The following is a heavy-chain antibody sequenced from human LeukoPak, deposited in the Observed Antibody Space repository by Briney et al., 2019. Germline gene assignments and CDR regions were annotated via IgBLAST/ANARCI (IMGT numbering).Heavy chain of an antibody. J-gene: IGHJ2*01. CDR1: GDSVSSNSAA. CDR3: ATTYSSSWYDGWYFDL. D-gene: IGHD6-13*01. Sequence: SQTLSLTCAISGDSVSSNSAAWNWIRQSPSRGLEWLGRTYYRSKWYNDYAVSVKSRITINPDTSKNQFSLQLNSVTPEDTAVYYCATTYSSSWYDGWYFDLWGRGTLVTVSS. V-gene: IGHV6-1*01. CDR2: TYYRSKWYN.